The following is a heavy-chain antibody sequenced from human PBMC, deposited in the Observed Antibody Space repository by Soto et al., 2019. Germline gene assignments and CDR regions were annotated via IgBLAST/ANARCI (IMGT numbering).Heavy chain of an antibody. CDR3: ARVPDV. V-gene: IGHV4-30-2*01. J-gene: IGHJ6*02. Sequence: QLQLQESGSGLVKPSQTLSLTCAVSRGSISSGGYSWTWIRQPPGKGLEWIGYIYHSGSIYYNPSVKSRVTISVDRSKNQFSLELSSVTAADTAVYDCARVPDVWGQGTTVTVSS. CDR2: IYHSGSI. CDR1: RGSISSGGYS.